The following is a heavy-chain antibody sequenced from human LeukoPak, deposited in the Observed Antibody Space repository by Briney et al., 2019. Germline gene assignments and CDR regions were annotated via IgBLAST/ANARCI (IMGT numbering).Heavy chain of an antibody. CDR1: GFTFDDYG. D-gene: IGHD6-19*01. J-gene: IGHJ3*02. CDR2: INWNGGST. V-gene: IGHV3-20*04. Sequence: GGSLRLSCAASGFTFDDYGMSWVRQAPGKGLEWVSGINWNGGSTGYADSVKCRFTISRDNAKNSLYLQMNSLRAEDTALYYCAREVPPGYSSGWYLSGAFDIWGQGTMVTVSS. CDR3: AREVPPGYSSGWYLSGAFDI.